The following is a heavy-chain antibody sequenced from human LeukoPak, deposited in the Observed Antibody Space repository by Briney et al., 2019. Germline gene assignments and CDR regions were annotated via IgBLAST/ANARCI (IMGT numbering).Heavy chain of an antibody. J-gene: IGHJ4*02. D-gene: IGHD1-26*01. CDR2: INPNSGGT. CDR1: GYTFTGYY. Sequence: ASVKVSCKASGYTFTGYYMHWERQAPGQGLEWMGWINPNSGGTNYAQKLQGRVTMTRDTSISTAYMELSRLRSDDTAVYYCATLGGSYYYFDYWGQGTLVTVSS. V-gene: IGHV1-2*02. CDR3: ATLGGSYYYFDY.